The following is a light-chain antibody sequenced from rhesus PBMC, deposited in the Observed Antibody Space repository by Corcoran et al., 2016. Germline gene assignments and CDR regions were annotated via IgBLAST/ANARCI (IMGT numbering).Light chain of an antibody. CDR2: GAS. Sequence: EIVVTQSPATLALSPGERATLSCRPSQSVSSYLTWYQQKPGRPPRLLIYGASTSASGVPDRFSGSGSGTEFTLTISSLEREDVGVYFCLQSSKWPYTFGQGTKVEIK. CDR3: LQSSKWPYT. V-gene: IGKV3-24*04. J-gene: IGKJ2*01. CDR1: QSVSSY.